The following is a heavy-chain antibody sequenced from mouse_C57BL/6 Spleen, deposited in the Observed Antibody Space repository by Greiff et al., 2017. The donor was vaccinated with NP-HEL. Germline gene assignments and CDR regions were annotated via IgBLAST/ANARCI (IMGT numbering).Heavy chain of an antibody. V-gene: IGHV1-82*01. Sequence: VQLQQPGPELVKPGASVKLPCKASGYAFSSSWMNWVKQRPGRGLEWIGRIYPGDGDTNYNGQFKGKATLTADKSSSTAYMQLSSLTSEESAVYFCAIHWDCDDWGQGTTLTVSS. J-gene: IGHJ2*01. CDR2: IYPGDGDT. CDR3: AIHWDCDD. D-gene: IGHD4-1*01. CDR1: GYAFSSSW.